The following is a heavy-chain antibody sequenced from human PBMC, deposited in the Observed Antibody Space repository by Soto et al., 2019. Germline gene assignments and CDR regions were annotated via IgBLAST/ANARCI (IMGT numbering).Heavy chain of an antibody. CDR3: ARWYYYDSSGYYYWFDP. CDR2: ISAYNGNT. J-gene: IGHJ5*02. D-gene: IGHD3-22*01. CDR1: GYTFTSYG. Sequence: ASVKVSCKASGYTFTSYGISWVQQAPGQGLEWMGWISAYNGNTNYAQKLQGRVTMTTDTSTSTAYMELRSLRSDDTAVYYCARWYYYDSSGYYYWFDPWGQGTLVTVSS. V-gene: IGHV1-18*01.